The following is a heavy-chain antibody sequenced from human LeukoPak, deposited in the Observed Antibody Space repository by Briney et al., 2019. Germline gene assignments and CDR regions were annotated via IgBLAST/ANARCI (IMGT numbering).Heavy chain of an antibody. Sequence: GRSLRLSCTASGITFNTYAVQWVRQAPGKGLEWLAAISYDGSNKYYADSVKGRFTISRDNSKNTLYLQMNSPRAEDTALYYCAKPAKTDYADYWGQGTLVTVSS. CDR1: GITFNTYA. J-gene: IGHJ4*02. CDR3: AKPAKTDYADY. D-gene: IGHD1-14*01. V-gene: IGHV3-30*04. CDR2: ISYDGSNK.